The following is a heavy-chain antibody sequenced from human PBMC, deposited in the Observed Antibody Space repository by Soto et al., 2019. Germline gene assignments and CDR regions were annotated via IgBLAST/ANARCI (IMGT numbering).Heavy chain of an antibody. D-gene: IGHD3-10*01. CDR1: GYTFTNYD. CDR2: ISTYTGNT. J-gene: IGHJ6*02. Sequence: QVHLVQSGAEVKKPGASVKVSCKASGYTFTNYDINWVRQAPGQGLEWMGWISTYTGNTNYAQKLEGRLTMTTDPSTSTAYMGRRSLRSDDTAVYYCARVDYYGSGRPTPGGMVVWGQGTTVTVSS. CDR3: ARVDYYGSGRPTPGGMVV. V-gene: IGHV1-18*01.